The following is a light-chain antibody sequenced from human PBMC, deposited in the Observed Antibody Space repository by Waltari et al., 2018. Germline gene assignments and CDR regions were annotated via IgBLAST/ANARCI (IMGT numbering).Light chain of an antibody. Sequence: QSALTQPASVAGSPGQSITISCTGTSSDVGRYNLVSWYQQYPGKAPNLSIYEVSKRPSGVSDRFSGSKSANTASLTISGLQDEDEADYYCCSFAFSSTTSVIFGGGTKLAVL. CDR2: EVS. V-gene: IGLV2-23*02. J-gene: IGLJ2*01. CDR3: CSFAFSSTTSVI. CDR1: SSDVGRYNL.